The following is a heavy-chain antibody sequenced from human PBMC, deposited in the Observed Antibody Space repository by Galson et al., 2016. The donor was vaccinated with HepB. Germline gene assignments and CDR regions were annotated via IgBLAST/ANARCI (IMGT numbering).Heavy chain of an antibody. CDR1: GFPFSNIA. D-gene: IGHD1-26*01. CDR2: ISYDGIDK. J-gene: IGHJ4*02. Sequence: SLRLSCAASGFPFSNIAMHWVRQAPGKGLEWVAVISYDGIDKVYADSVKGRFTISRDNSMSSVSLQMNSLRTEDTAVYYCARGEALYSPCVDWGQGTLVTVSP. V-gene: IGHV3-30-3*01. CDR3: ARGEALYSPCVD.